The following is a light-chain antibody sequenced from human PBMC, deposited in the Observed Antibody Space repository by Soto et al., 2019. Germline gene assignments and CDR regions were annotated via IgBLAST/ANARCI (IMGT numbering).Light chain of an antibody. CDR3: QHSYSHPT. Sequence: QLTQSQSYLSASVGDRVTITCRASQSIDIYLTWYQPKPGKAPTLLIYIASNLQGGVPSRFSGSGSWTYFLRTISSLQPEGFETYYCQHSYSHPTFGQGTKV. CDR2: IAS. CDR1: QSIDIY. J-gene: IGKJ1*01. V-gene: IGKV1-39*01.